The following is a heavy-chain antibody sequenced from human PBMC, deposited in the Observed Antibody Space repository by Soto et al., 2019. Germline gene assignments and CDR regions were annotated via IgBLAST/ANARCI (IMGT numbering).Heavy chain of an antibody. CDR3: AAPDFGDYWYFDL. Sequence: QMQLVQSGPEVKKPGTSVKVSCKASGFTFSSSIVQWVRQARGQRLEWIGWIVVGSGHTNYEQKFKERVTIPRDMSTSTAYMELSSLRSEDTAVYYCAAPDFGDYWYFDLWGRGTLVTVSS. D-gene: IGHD4-17*01. CDR1: GFTFSSSI. CDR2: IVVGSGHT. J-gene: IGHJ2*01. V-gene: IGHV1-58*01.